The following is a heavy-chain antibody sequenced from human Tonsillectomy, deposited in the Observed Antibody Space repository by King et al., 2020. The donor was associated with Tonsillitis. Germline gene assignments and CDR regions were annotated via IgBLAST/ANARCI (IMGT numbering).Heavy chain of an antibody. V-gene: IGHV4-30-4*07. CDR2: IYYSGST. J-gene: IGHJ3*02. CDR1: GGSISSGGYS. Sequence: QLQESGPGLVKPSQTLSLTCAVSGGSISSGGYSWSWIRQPPGKGLEWIGYIYYSGSTYYNPSLKSRVTISVDTSKNQFSLKLSSVTAADTALYYSARTYYDFWSGYPDAEDAFDIWGQGTMVTVSS. D-gene: IGHD3-3*01. CDR3: ARTYYDFWSGYPDAEDAFDI.